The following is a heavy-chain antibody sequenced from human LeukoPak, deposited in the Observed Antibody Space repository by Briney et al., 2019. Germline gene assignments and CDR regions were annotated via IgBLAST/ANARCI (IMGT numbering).Heavy chain of an antibody. CDR3: ARMISVTMHLAVADATASYGMDV. V-gene: IGHV1-2*02. CDR2: INPNIGGT. CDR1: VYTFTGLL. Sequence: ASVKVSCKASVYTFTGLLIHWVRQPPGQGLEWMGWINPNIGGTNYAQKFQGRVTMTRATSISTAYLELSKLRADDTAVYYCARMISVTMHLAVADATASYGMDVWGQGTTVTVSS. J-gene: IGHJ6*02. D-gene: IGHD6-19*01.